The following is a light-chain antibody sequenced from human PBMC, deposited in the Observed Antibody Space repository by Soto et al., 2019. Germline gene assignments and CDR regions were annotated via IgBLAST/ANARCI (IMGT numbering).Light chain of an antibody. CDR2: EGS. CDR3: CSYAGSSTPYV. CDR1: SSDVGSYNL. V-gene: IGLV2-23*01. J-gene: IGLJ1*01. Sequence: QSVLTQPASVSGSPGQSITISCTGNSSDVGSYNLVSWYRQHPGKAPKPMIYEGSKRPSGVSNRFSGSKSGNTASLTISGLQAEDEADYYCCSYAGSSTPYVFGTGTKVTVL.